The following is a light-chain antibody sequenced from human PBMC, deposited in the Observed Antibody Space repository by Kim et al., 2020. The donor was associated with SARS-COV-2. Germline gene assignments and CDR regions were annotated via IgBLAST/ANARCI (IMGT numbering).Light chain of an antibody. V-gene: IGKV4-1*01. J-gene: IGKJ3*01. Sequence: GTINCKSSQSVLYSSNNKNYLAWYQQKPGQPPKRLIYWASTRESGVPDRFSGSGSGTDFTLTISSLQAEDVAVYYCQQYYSTPFTFGPGTKVDIK. CDR2: WAS. CDR3: QQYYSTPFT. CDR1: QSVLYSSNNKNY.